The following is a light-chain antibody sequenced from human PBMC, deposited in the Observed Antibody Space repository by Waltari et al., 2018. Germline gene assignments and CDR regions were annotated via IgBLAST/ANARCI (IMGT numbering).Light chain of an antibody. J-gene: IGLJ3*02. CDR1: SPNIGGND. CDR3: GTWDSSLAVWM. Sequence: QSLLTQPPSLSAAPGQRVTIYCSGTSPNIGGNDVFWYQQFPGKAPRLLIYDDHRRPAGIPDRFSGSKSATSASLAISRLQTGDEADYYCGTWDSSLAVWMFGGGTRLTVL. CDR2: DDH. V-gene: IGLV1-51*02.